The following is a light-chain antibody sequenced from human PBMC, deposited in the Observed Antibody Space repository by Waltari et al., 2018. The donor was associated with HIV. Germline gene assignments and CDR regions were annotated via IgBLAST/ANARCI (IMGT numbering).Light chain of an antibody. Sequence: DIQLTQSHPSLPASVGAMVTPTSRASQSISTYVNWYHQKPGRAPGLLICGASNVQTGVPSRFSGSGSGTLFRLTISALQPEDYATYVCQQTYDFPRTFGQGTTVDVK. J-gene: IGKJ1*01. CDR1: QSISTY. CDR2: GAS. CDR3: QQTYDFPRT. V-gene: IGKV1-39*01.